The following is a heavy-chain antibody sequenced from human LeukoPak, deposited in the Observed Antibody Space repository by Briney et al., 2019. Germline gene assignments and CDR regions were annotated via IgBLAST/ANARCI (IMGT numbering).Heavy chain of an antibody. CDR3: AARGSSSSGFGYMDV. D-gene: IGHD6-6*01. V-gene: IGHV1-69-2*01. CDR1: GYTFTDYY. J-gene: IGHJ6*03. CDR2: VDPEDGET. Sequence: ASVKVSCKVSGYTFTDYYIHWVQQAPGKGLEWMGLVDPEDGETIYAEKFQGRVTITADTSTDTAYMELSSLRSEGTAVYYCAARGSSSSGFGYMDVWGKGTTVTVSS.